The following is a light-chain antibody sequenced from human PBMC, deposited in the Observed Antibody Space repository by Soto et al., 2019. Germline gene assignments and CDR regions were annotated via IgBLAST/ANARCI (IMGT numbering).Light chain of an antibody. CDR1: QSVSSSY. J-gene: IGKJ4*01. V-gene: IGKV3-20*01. Sequence: EIVLTQSPGTLSLSPGERATLSCRASQSVSSSYLAWYQQKPGQAPRLLIYGASSRAAGIPDRFSGSGSGTDFTLTISRLEPEDFAVYYCQQYCSSPLTFGGGTKV. CDR2: GAS. CDR3: QQYCSSPLT.